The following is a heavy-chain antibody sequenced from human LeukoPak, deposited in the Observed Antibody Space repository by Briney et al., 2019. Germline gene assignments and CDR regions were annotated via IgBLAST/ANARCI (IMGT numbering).Heavy chain of an antibody. CDR3: ARTRPYCSGGSCYRSFDY. D-gene: IGHD2-15*01. CDR1: GGTFSSYA. J-gene: IGHJ4*02. Sequence: SVKVSCKASGGTFSSYAISWVRQAPGQGLEWMGGIIPIFGTANYAQKFQGRVTITADESTSTAYMELSSLRSEDTAVYYCARTRPYCSGGSCYRSFDYWGQGTLVTVSS. V-gene: IGHV1-69*13. CDR2: IIPIFGTA.